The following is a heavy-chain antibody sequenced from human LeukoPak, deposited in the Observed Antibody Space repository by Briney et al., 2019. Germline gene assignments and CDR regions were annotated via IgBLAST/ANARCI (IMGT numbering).Heavy chain of an antibody. CDR2: IYYSGST. V-gene: IGHV4-30-4*01. CDR1: GGSISSGDYY. D-gene: IGHD1-26*01. J-gene: IGHJ4*02. CDR3: ARARYTGSYSLFDY. Sequence: SETLSLTCTVSGGSISSGDYYWSWIRQPPGKGLEWIGYIYYSGSTYYDPSLKGRVTMSVDTSKNQFSLRLTSVTAADTAVYYCARARYTGSYSLFDYWGQGTLVTVSS.